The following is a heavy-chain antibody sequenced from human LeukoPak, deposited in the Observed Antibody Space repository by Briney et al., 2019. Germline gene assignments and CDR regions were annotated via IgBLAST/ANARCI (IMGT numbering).Heavy chain of an antibody. CDR1: GFTFSDYY. CDR3: ASSDLYSGSYDY. CDR2: ISSSGSTI. D-gene: IGHD1-26*01. Sequence: GGSLRLSCAASGFTFSDYYMSWTRQAPGKGLEWVSYISSSGSTIYYADSVKGRFTISRDNAKNSLYLQMNSLRAEDTAVYYCASSDLYSGSYDYWGQGTLVTVSS. J-gene: IGHJ4*02. V-gene: IGHV3-11*01.